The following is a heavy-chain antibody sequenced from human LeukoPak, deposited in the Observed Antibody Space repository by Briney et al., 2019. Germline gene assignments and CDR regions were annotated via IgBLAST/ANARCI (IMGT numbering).Heavy chain of an antibody. CDR1: GFTFSNYG. V-gene: IGHV3-33*01. CDR2: IWSDGSNK. CDR3: ARADDNGDYVSFRSSLDY. J-gene: IGHJ4*02. Sequence: PGGSLRLSCAASGFTFSNYGMHWVRQAPGKGLEWVAVIWSDGSNKYSADSVKGRFTISRDNSKNTLYLQMNSLRAEDTALYYCARADDNGDYVSFRSSLDYWGQGTLVTVSS. D-gene: IGHD4-17*01.